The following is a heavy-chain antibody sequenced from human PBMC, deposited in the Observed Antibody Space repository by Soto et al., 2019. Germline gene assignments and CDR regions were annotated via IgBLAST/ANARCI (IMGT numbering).Heavy chain of an antibody. CDR1: GGTFSSYA. Sequence: SVKVSCKASGGTFSSYAISWVRQAPGQGLEWMGGIIPIFGTANYAQKFQGRVTITADESTSTAYMELSSLRSEDTAVYYCAREFSGSYYFDYWGQGTLVTVSS. CDR2: IIPIFGTA. V-gene: IGHV1-69*13. CDR3: AREFSGSYYFDY. J-gene: IGHJ4*02. D-gene: IGHD1-26*01.